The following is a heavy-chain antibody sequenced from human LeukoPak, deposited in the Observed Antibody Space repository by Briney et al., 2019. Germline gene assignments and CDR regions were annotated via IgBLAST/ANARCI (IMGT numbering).Heavy chain of an antibody. D-gene: IGHD3-16*01. CDR2: INSDGSST. J-gene: IGHJ4*02. CDR1: GFTFSSYW. V-gene: IGHV3-74*01. Sequence: GGSLRLSCAASGFTFSSYWMHWVRQAPGKGLVWFSRINSDGSSTSYADSVKGRFTISRDNAKNTLYLQMNSLRAEDTAVYYCARASYGLGHWDFDYWGQGTLVTVSS. CDR3: ARASYGLGHWDFDY.